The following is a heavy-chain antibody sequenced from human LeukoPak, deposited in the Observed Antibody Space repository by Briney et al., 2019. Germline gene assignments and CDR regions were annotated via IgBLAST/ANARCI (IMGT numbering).Heavy chain of an antibody. Sequence: SQTLSLTCAISGDSVSSNSATWNWIRQSPSRGLEWLGRTYYRSKWYNDYAVSMRSRTIINPDTSKNQFSLQLNSVTPEDTAVYYCARGENWAFDYWGQGTLVTVSS. CDR1: GDSVSSNSAT. D-gene: IGHD7-27*01. CDR2: TYYRSKWYN. V-gene: IGHV6-1*01. J-gene: IGHJ4*02. CDR3: ARGENWAFDY.